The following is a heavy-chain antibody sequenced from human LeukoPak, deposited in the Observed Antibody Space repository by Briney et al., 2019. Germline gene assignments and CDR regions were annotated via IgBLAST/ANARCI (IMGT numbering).Heavy chain of an antibody. D-gene: IGHD3-10*01. CDR2: ISGSGDNT. V-gene: IGHV3-23*01. CDR1: GFTFSSYS. Sequence: PGGSLRLSCAASGFTFSSYSMNWVRQAPGKRREWVSTISGSGDNTYYADSVKGRFTISRDNSKNTLYLQMNSLRAEDTAVYYCARVTYGSGTYGAFDYWGQGTLVTVSS. CDR3: ARVTYGSGTYGAFDY. J-gene: IGHJ4*02.